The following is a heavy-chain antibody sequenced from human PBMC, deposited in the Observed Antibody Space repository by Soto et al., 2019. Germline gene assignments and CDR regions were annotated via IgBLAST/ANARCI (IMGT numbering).Heavy chain of an antibody. D-gene: IGHD3-22*01. CDR3: ARLLYYDSSGYPVDY. J-gene: IGHJ4*02. Sequence: QVQLVQSGAEVKKPGSSVKVSCMASGGTFSSYISWVRQAPGQGLEWMGRIIPILGIANYAQKFQGRVTITADKSTSTAYMELSSLRSEDTAVYYCARLLYYDSSGYPVDYWGQGTLVTVSS. CDR1: GGTFSSY. CDR2: IIPILGIA. V-gene: IGHV1-69*02.